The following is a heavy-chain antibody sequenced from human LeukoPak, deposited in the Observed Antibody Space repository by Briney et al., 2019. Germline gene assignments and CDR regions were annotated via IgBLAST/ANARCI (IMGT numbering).Heavy chain of an antibody. CDR2: IYSDGST. CDR3: ATDYPFFDY. CDR1: GFTFRSYA. Sequence: PGGSLRLSCAASGFTFRSYAMSWVRQAPGKGLEWVSVIYSDGSTFYADSVKGRFTFSRDNSKNTLYLQMNGLRAEDTAVYYCATDYPFFDYWGQGTLVTVSS. V-gene: IGHV3-53*01. J-gene: IGHJ4*02. D-gene: IGHD3-16*01.